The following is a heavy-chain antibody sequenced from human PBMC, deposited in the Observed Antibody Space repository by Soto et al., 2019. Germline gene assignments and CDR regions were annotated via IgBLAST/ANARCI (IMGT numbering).Heavy chain of an antibody. CDR2: ISGSGGST. CDR1: GVTFSSYS. D-gene: IGHD1-20*01. J-gene: IGHJ6*02. Sequence: GVLSLSCAACGVTFSSYSMSWVRQAPGKGLEWVSAISGSGGSTYYADSVKGRFTIYRDNSKNTLYLQMNSLRAEDTAVYYCATYNWNYVVDVWGQGTTVTAP. CDR3: ATYNWNYVVDV. V-gene: IGHV3-23*01.